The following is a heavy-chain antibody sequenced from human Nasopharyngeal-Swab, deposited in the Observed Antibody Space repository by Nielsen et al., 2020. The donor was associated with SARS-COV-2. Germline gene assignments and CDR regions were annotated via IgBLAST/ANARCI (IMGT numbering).Heavy chain of an antibody. CDR1: GFTFDDYA. Sequence: SLKISCAASGFTFDDYAMHWVRQAPGKGLEWVSGISWNSGSIGYADSVKGRFTISRDNSKNTLYLQMNSLRAEDTAVYYCAKEFFLVSGATDYWGQGTLVTVSS. J-gene: IGHJ4*02. V-gene: IGHV3-9*01. CDR2: ISWNSGSI. CDR3: AKEFFLVSGATDY. D-gene: IGHD3-9*01.